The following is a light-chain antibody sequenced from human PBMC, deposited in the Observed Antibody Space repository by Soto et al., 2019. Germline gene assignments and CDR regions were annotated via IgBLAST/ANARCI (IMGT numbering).Light chain of an antibody. CDR3: QQRSNWPPLT. V-gene: IGKV3-11*01. J-gene: IGKJ4*01. CDR1: QSVSSY. Sequence: SVLSHSAATLSLSPRERATLSCRPSQSVSSYLAWYQQKPGQAPRLLIYDASNRATGIPARFSGSGSGTDFTLTISSLEPEDFAVYYCQQRSNWPPLTFGGGTKVYIK. CDR2: DAS.